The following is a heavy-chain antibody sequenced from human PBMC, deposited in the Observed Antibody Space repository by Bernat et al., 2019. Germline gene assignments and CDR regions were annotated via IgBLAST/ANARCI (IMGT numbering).Heavy chain of an antibody. CDR3: ARRASGWHDYGDYFDY. D-gene: IGHD4-17*01. CDR2: ISYDGSNK. CDR1: GFTFSSYA. J-gene: IGHJ4*02. Sequence: QVQLVESGGGVVQPGRSLRLSCAASGFTFSSYAMHWVRQAPGKGLEWVAVISYDGSNKYYADSVKGRFTISRDNSKNTLYLQMNSLRAEDTAVYYWARRASGWHDYGDYFDYWGQGTLVTVSS. V-gene: IGHV3-30-3*01.